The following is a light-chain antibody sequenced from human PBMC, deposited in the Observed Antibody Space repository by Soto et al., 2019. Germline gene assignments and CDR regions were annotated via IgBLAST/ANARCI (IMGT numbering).Light chain of an antibody. Sequence: DIQMTQSPSSLSASVGDRVTINCQASQDISNYLNWHQQKPGKAPKLXIYDASNLETGVPSRFSGSGSGTDFTFTISSLQPEDFATYYCQQYDNLTITFGQGTRLEIK. CDR3: QQYDNLTIT. J-gene: IGKJ5*01. V-gene: IGKV1-33*01. CDR2: DAS. CDR1: QDISNY.